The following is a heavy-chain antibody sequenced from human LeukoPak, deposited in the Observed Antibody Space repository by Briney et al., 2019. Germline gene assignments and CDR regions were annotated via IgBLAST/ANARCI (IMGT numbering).Heavy chain of an antibody. CDR3: VSGYYHPFDI. V-gene: IGHV1-69*04. Sequence: SVKVSCKASGGSFGDYAISWVRQAPGQGLEWMGRTIPMLGIAQYPQKFQGRVTITADKSTSTAYMELSSLTSEDTAVYYCVSGYYHPFDIWGQGTLVTVSS. D-gene: IGHD3-22*01. CDR1: GGSFGDYA. CDR2: TIPMLGIA. J-gene: IGHJ4*02.